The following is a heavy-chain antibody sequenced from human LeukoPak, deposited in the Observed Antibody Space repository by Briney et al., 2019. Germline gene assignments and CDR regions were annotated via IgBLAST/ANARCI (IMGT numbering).Heavy chain of an antibody. J-gene: IGHJ4*02. CDR3: ARGESYYYDSSGYYWFDY. V-gene: IGHV4-59*01. D-gene: IGHD3-22*01. CDR2: IYYSGST. Sequence: SETLSLTCTVSGGSISSYYWSWIRQPPGKGLEWIGYIYYSGSTNYNPSLKSLVTISVDTSKNQFSLKLSSVTAADTAVYYCARGESYYYDSSGYYWFDYWGQGTLVTVSS. CDR1: GGSISSYY.